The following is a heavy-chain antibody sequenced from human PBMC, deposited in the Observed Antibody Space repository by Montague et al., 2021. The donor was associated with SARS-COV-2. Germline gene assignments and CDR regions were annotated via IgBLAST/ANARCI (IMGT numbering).Heavy chain of an antibody. D-gene: IGHD6-19*01. CDR1: GGSISSSRYY. CDR3: ARGSGWMGNAFDI. CDR2: IYYSGST. V-gene: IGHV4-61*05. Sequence: SETLSLTCTVSGGSISSSRYYWGWIRQPPEKGLEWIGNIYYSGSTNYNPSLKSRVTISVDTSKNQFSLKLSSVTAADTAVYYCARGSGWMGNAFDIWGQGTMVTVSS. J-gene: IGHJ3*02.